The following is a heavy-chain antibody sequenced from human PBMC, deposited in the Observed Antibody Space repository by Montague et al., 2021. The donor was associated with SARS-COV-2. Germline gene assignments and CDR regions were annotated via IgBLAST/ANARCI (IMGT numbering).Heavy chain of an antibody. Sequence: SETLSLTCKVSGVSISSYYWTWIRQSPGKALEWIGYVHYTGSTKFIPSLKTRVTLTLDTPKNHFSLKLSSVTAADTAVYYCAREQNGCYIATPVNAFDVWGQGATVTVSS. V-gene: IGHV4-59*01. J-gene: IGHJ6*02. CDR3: AREQNGCYIATPVNAFDV. D-gene: IGHD2-2*02. CDR2: VHYTGST. CDR1: GVSISSYY.